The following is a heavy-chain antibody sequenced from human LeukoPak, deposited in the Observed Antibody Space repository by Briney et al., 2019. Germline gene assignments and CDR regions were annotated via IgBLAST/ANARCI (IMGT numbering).Heavy chain of an antibody. CDR1: GGSISSYY. CDR2: IYYSGST. J-gene: IGHJ4*02. CDR3: ARHAARVFSGPYYFDY. D-gene: IGHD6-13*01. V-gene: IGHV4-59*08. Sequence: PSETLSLTCTVSGGSISSYYWSWIRQPPGKGLEWIGYIYYSGSTNYNPSLKSRVTISVDTSKNQFSLKLSSVTAAVTAVYYCARHAARVFSGPYYFDYWGQGTLVTVSS.